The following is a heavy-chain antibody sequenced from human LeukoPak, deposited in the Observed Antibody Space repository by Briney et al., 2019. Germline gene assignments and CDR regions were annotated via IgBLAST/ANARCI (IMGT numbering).Heavy chain of an antibody. CDR1: GFTFSSYS. Sequence: PGGSLRLSCAASGFTFSSYSMNWVRQAPGKGLEWVSSISRSSSYIYYADSVKGRFTISRDNAKNSVYLQMNRLRAEDTAVYYCAKEEWGFGEFPLFMDVWGKGTTVTISS. D-gene: IGHD3-10*01. V-gene: IGHV3-21*04. CDR3: AKEEWGFGEFPLFMDV. J-gene: IGHJ6*03. CDR2: ISRSSSYI.